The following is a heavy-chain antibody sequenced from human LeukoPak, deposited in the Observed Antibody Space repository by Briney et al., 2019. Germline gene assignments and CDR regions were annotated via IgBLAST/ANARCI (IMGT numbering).Heavy chain of an antibody. CDR1: GGSISSGGYY. CDR2: IYYSGST. J-gene: IGHJ4*02. CDR3: ARFDCSGGSCYSGY. Sequence: SETLSLTCTVSGGSISSGGYYWSWIRQHPGKGLEWIGYIYYSGSTYYNPSLTSRVTISVDTSKNQFSLKLSSVTAADTAVYYCARFDCSGGSCYSGYWGQGTLVTVSS. D-gene: IGHD2-15*01. V-gene: IGHV4-31*03.